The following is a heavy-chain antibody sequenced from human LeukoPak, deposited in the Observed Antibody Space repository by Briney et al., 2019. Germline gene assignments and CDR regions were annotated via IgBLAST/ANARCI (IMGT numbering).Heavy chain of an antibody. V-gene: IGHV4-31*11. CDR3: ARSIYYDSSGYYSSGAFDI. CDR2: IYYSGST. CDR1: GGSISSGSYS. J-gene: IGHJ3*02. Sequence: PSETLSLTCAVSGGSISSGSYSWSWIRQHPGKGLEWIGYIYYSGSTYYNPSLKSRVTISVDTSKNQFSLKLSSVTAADTAVYYCARSIYYDSSGYYSSGAFDIWGQGTMVTVSS. D-gene: IGHD3-22*01.